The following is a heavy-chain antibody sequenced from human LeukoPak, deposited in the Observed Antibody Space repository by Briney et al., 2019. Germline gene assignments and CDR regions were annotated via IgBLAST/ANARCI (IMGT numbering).Heavy chain of an antibody. CDR1: GRSISSYY. CDR2: IYTSGST. J-gene: IGHJ6*03. V-gene: IGHV4-4*07. CDR3: ARSRDYYYYYMDV. Sequence: PSETLSLTCTLSGRSISSYYWSWIRQPAGKGLEWIGRIYTSGSTNYNPSLKSRVTMSVDTSKNQFSLKLSSVTAADTAVYYCARSRDYYYYYMDVWGKGTTVTVSS.